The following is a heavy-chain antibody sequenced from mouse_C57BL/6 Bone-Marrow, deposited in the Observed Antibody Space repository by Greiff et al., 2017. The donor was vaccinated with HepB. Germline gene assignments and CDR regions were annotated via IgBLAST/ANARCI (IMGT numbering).Heavy chain of an antibody. CDR1: GYTFTDYY. J-gene: IGHJ2*01. V-gene: IGHV1-19*01. CDR3: ARVPAQATLYFDY. CDR2: INPYNGGT. Sequence: EVQLQQSGPVLVKPGASVKMSCKASGYTFTDYYMNWVKQSHGKSLEWIGVINPYNGGTSYNQKFKGKATLTVDKSSSTAYMELNSLTSEDSAVYYCARVPAQATLYFDYWGQGTTLTVSS. D-gene: IGHD3-2*02.